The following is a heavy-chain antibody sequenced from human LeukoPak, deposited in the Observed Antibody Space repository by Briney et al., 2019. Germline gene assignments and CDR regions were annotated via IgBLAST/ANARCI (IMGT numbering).Heavy chain of an antibody. CDR3: ARENSSGWHANWYFDL. V-gene: IGHV4-59*01. CDR1: GGSISTNY. J-gene: IGHJ2*01. D-gene: IGHD6-19*01. CDR2: IYYTGST. Sequence: KPSETLSLTCTVSGGSISTNYWTWIRQPPGKGLEWIGYIYYTGSTNYNPSLKSRVTISVDTSKNQFSLNLNSLTAADTAVYYCARENSSGWHANWYFDLWGRGTLVTVSS.